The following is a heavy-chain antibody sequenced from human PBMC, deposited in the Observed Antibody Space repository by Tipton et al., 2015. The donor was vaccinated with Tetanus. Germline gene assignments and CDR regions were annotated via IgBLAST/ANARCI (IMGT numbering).Heavy chain of an antibody. Sequence: LSLTCTVSGGSITSGGYFWNWIRQHPGKGLEWIGYIYYSGSTYYNPPLKSRITISVDTSKNQFSLNLSSVTAADTAVYYCARDQGGGRVVRLNWFDPWGQGTLVTVSS. J-gene: IGHJ5*02. CDR3: ARDQGGGRVVRLNWFDP. V-gene: IGHV4-31*03. D-gene: IGHD6-6*01. CDR1: GGSITSGGYF. CDR2: IYYSGST.